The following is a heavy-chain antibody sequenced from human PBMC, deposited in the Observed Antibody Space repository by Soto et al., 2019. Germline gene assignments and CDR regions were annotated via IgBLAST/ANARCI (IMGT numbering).Heavy chain of an antibody. CDR1: GGTFSSYA. CDR2: IIPIFGTA. V-gene: IGHV1-69*13. CDR3: ARDYYGSGSYYNVTYYYYYGMDV. J-gene: IGHJ6*02. D-gene: IGHD3-10*01. Sequence: SVKVSCKASGGTFSSYAISWVRQAPGQGLEWMGGIIPIFGTANYAQKFQGRVTITADESTSTAYMELSSLRSEDTAVYYCARDYYGSGSYYNVTYYYYYGMDVWGQGTMVTVSS.